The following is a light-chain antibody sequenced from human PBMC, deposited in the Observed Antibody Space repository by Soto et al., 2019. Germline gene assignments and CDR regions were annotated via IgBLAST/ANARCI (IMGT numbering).Light chain of an antibody. J-gene: IGKJ5*01. V-gene: IGKV3-15*01. Sequence: EILMTQSPDSLSVSPGETATLSCRASQSLNTDLAWYQQKPGQAPRLLLYGASTRATGISTRFSGGGSGTEFTLTISGLQSEDSAVYYCQQYKRWPPITFGQGTRLEI. CDR3: QQYKRWPPIT. CDR1: QSLNTD. CDR2: GAS.